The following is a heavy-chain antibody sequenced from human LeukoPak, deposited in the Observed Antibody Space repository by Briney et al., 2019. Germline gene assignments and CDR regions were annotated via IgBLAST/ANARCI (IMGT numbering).Heavy chain of an antibody. V-gene: IGHV4-30-2*01. CDR2: IYHSGST. Sequence: SETLSLTCAVSGGSISSGGYSWSWIRQPPGKGLEWIGYIYHSGSTYYNPSLKSRVTISVDRSKNQFSLKLSSATAADTAVYYCARGRYSYGDAVDFDYWGQGTLVTVSS. CDR1: GGSISSGGYS. J-gene: IGHJ4*02. D-gene: IGHD5-18*01. CDR3: ARGRYSYGDAVDFDY.